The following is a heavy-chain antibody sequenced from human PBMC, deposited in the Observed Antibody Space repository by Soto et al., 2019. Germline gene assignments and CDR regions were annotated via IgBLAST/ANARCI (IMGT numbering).Heavy chain of an antibody. Sequence: ASVKVSCKVSGYTLTELSMHWVRQAPGKGLEWMGGFDPEDGETIYAQKFQGRVTMTEDTSTDTAYMELGSLRSEDTAVYYCATVDGSGSYYRPESIWFDPWGQGTLVTVSS. CDR1: GYTLTELS. CDR3: ATVDGSGSYYRPESIWFDP. V-gene: IGHV1-24*01. J-gene: IGHJ5*02. D-gene: IGHD3-10*01. CDR2: FDPEDGET.